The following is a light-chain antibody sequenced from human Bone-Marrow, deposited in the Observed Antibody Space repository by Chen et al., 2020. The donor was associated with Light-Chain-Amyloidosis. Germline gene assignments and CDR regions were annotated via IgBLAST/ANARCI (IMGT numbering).Light chain of an antibody. V-gene: IGLV1-44*01. Sequence: QSVLTQPPSASGTPGQRVTISCSGSSSNIGSNTVNWYQQLPGTAPKLLIYSNNQRPSGVPDRFSGSKSGTSASLAIMGLQSEDEADYYCAAWDDSLNALVFGGWTKLTVL. CDR2: SNN. CDR1: SSNIGSNT. J-gene: IGLJ3*02. CDR3: AAWDDSLNALV.